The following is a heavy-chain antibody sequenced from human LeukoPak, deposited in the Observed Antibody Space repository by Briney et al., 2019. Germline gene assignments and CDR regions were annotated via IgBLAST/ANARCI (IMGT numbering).Heavy chain of an antibody. Sequence: ASVKVSCKASGYTFTGYYMHWVRQAPGQGLEWMGWINPDSGGTDYAQKFQGRVTMTRDTSITTAYMDLSGLRSDDTAVYYCVRLGESGLLTGYFYPWGQGTLVTVSS. CDR3: VRLGESGLLTGYFYP. J-gene: IGHJ5*02. V-gene: IGHV1-2*02. D-gene: IGHD3-9*01. CDR1: GYTFTGYY. CDR2: INPDSGGT.